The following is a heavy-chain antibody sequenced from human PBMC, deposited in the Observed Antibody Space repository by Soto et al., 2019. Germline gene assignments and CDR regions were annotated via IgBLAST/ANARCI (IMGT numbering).Heavy chain of an antibody. V-gene: IGHV3-30-3*01. CDR2: ISYDGSNK. D-gene: IGHD4-17*01. Sequence: QVQLGESWGGVVQPGRSLRLSCAASGFTFSSYAMHWVRQAPGKGLEWVAVISYDGSNKYYADSVKGRFTISRDNSKTTLYLQMNSLRAEDTAVYDCARIRYGDYFRRGAFDIWGQGTMVTVSS. J-gene: IGHJ3*02. CDR3: ARIRYGDYFRRGAFDI. CDR1: GFTFSSYA.